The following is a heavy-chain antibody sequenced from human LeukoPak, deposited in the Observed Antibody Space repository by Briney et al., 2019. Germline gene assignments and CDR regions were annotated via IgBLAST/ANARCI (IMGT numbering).Heavy chain of an antibody. D-gene: IGHD2-15*01. CDR2: IYHSGST. CDR1: GYSISSGYY. Sequence: SETLSLTCTVSGYSISSGYYWGWIRQPPGKGLEWIGSIYHSGSTYYNSSLKSRVTISVDTSKNQFSLKLSSVTAADTAVYYCAREGRYCSGGSCSYVDVWGKGTTVTVSS. V-gene: IGHV4-38-2*02. J-gene: IGHJ6*03. CDR3: AREGRYCSGGSCSYVDV.